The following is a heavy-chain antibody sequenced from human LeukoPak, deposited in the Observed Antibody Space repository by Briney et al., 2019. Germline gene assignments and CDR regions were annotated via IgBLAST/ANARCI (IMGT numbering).Heavy chain of an antibody. J-gene: IGHJ4*02. CDR3: ARDRAWNYFDY. D-gene: IGHD3-3*01. CDR1: GFTFSSYG. V-gene: IGHV3-30*03. CDR2: ISNDGSRK. Sequence: GGSLRLSCAASGFTFSSYGMHWVRLAPGKGLEWVAIISNDGSRKYYGHSVEGRFTISRDNSKNTLYLQMDSLRAEDTAVYYCARDRAWNYFDYWGQGTLVTVSS.